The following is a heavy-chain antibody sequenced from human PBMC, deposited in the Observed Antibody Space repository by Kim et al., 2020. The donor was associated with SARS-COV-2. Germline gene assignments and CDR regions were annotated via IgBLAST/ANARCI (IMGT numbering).Heavy chain of an antibody. CDR2: ISGSGGST. CDR1: GFTFSSYA. V-gene: IGHV3-23*01. D-gene: IGHD1-26*01. J-gene: IGHJ3*02. CDR3: AKDSKSGSRQRGQGSYAFDI. Sequence: GGSLRLSCAASGFTFSSYAMSWVRQAPGKGLEWVSAISGSGGSTYYADSVKGRFTITRDNSKNTLYLQMNSLRAEDTAVYYCAKDSKSGSRQRGQGSYAFDIWGQGTMVHVSS.